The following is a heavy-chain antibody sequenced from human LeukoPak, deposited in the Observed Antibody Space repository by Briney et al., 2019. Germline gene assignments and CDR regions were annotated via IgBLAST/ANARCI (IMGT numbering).Heavy chain of an antibody. CDR2: TYYSGST. V-gene: IGHV4-39*07. D-gene: IGHD3-3*01. J-gene: IGHJ5*02. CDR1: GGSITTTNYY. CDR3: ARDFWSDHSWFDP. Sequence: SETLSLTCTASGGSITTTNYYWGWIRQSPGKGLEWIGSTYYSGSTYYNPSLKSRVTISVDTSKNHSSLRLSSVTAADTAVYYCARDFWSDHSWFDPWGQGTLVTVSS.